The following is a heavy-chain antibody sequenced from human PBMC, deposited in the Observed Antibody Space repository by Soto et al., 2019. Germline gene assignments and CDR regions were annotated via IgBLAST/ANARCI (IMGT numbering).Heavy chain of an antibody. CDR1: GGTFSSYA. V-gene: IGHV1-69*13. J-gene: IGHJ4*02. CDR2: IIPIFGTA. D-gene: IGHD5-12*01. CDR3: ASLLRGSSGTGDY. Sequence: SVKVSCKASGGTFSSYAISWVRQAPGQGLEWMGGIIPIFGTAKYAQKFQGRVTITADESTSTAYMELSSLRSEDTAVYYCASLLRGSSGTGDYWGQGTLVTVSS.